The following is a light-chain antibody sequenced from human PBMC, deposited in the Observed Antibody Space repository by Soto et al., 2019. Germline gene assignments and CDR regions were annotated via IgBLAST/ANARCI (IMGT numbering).Light chain of an antibody. V-gene: IGKV2-28*01. CDR3: MQALETPRT. J-gene: IGKJ1*01. CDR1: QSLLYRTGNHY. Sequence: DIVMTQSPLSLSVTPGEPASISCRSSQSLLYRTGNHYLDWYLQKPGQSPQHLISLASNRASGVPDRFSGSGSGTDFTLKISRVEAEDVGVYYCMQALETPRTFGQGPKVDIK. CDR2: LAS.